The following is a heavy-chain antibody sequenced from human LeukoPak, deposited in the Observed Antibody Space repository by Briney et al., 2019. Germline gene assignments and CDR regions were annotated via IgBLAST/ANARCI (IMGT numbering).Heavy chain of an antibody. CDR2: IYYSGNT. CDR1: GDSISTSNSY. D-gene: IGHD1-14*01. Sequence: PSETLSLTCTVSGDSISTSNSYWGWIRQPPGKGLEWIGSIYYSGNTYYNASLKSRVTISVDTSKNQFSLKLSSVTAADTAVYYCARDHGPHPAPEGFDPWGQGTLVTVSS. J-gene: IGHJ5*02. CDR3: ARDHGPHPAPEGFDP. V-gene: IGHV4-39*07.